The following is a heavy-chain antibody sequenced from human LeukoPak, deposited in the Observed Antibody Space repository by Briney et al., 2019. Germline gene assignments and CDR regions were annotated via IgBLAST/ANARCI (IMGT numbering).Heavy chain of an antibody. D-gene: IGHD6-19*01. CDR3: AREVSSGWSFDY. J-gene: IGHJ4*02. CDR1: GGTFSSYA. Sequence: GASVKVSCKAFGGTFSSYAISWVRQVPGQGLEWMGRIIPILGIANYAQKFQGRVTITADKSTSTAYMELSSLRSEDTAVYYCAREVSSGWSFDYWGQGTLVTVSS. CDR2: IIPILGIA. V-gene: IGHV1-69*04.